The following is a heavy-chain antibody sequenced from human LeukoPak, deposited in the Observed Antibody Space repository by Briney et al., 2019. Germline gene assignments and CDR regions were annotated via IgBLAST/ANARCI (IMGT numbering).Heavy chain of an antibody. D-gene: IGHD5-18*01. CDR3: ARGRVGYSYAPNAFDI. J-gene: IGHJ3*02. Sequence: SETLSLTCAVYGGSFSDYWWTWIRQSPGKGLEWIGEVNHSGRTNYNPSLKSRVSISVDRSKKQFSLKLTSVTAADTALYYCARGRVGYSYAPNAFDIWGQGTMVTVSS. CDR2: VNHSGRT. V-gene: IGHV4-34*01. CDR1: GGSFSDYW.